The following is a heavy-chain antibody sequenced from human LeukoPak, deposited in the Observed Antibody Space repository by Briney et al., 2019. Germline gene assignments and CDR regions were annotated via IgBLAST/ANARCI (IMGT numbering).Heavy chain of an antibody. CDR2: IIPIFGTA. D-gene: IGHD6-19*01. CDR1: GGTFSSYV. V-gene: IGHV1-69*13. CDR3: ARDHSVAGLNLGFWFDP. J-gene: IGHJ5*02. Sequence: SVKASCKASGGTFSSYVISWVRQAPGQGLEWMGGIIPIFGTANYAQKFQGRVTITADESTSTAYMELSSLRSEDTAVYYCARDHSVAGLNLGFWFDPWGQGTLVTVSS.